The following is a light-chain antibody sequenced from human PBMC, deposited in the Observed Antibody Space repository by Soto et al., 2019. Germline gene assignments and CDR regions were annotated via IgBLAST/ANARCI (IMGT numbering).Light chain of an antibody. CDR3: QQYGSSPWT. V-gene: IGKV3-20*01. CDR2: GAS. J-gene: IGKJ1*01. CDR1: QSVSSSH. Sequence: EIVLTQSPGTLSLSPGERATLSCRASQSVSSSHLAWYQQKPDQAPRLLIYGASSRATGIPDRFSGSGSGTAFTLTISTLEPEDFAVYYCQQYGSSPWTFGQGNKVEIK.